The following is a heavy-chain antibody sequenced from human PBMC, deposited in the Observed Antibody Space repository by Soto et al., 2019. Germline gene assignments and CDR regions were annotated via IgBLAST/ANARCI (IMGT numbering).Heavy chain of an antibody. J-gene: IGHJ6*02. V-gene: IGHV4-39*01. CDR2: IYYSGST. CDR1: GGSISSSSYY. D-gene: IGHD6-13*01. Sequence: SETLSPTCTVSGGSISSSSYYWGWIRQPPGKGLEWIGSIYYSGSTYYNPSLKSRVTISVDTSKNQFSLKLSSVTAADTAVYYCARHDAGYSSSWYSIGGMDVWGQGTTVTVSS. CDR3: ARHDAGYSSSWYSIGGMDV.